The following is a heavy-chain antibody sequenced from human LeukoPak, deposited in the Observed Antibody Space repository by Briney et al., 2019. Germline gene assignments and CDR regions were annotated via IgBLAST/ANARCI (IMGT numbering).Heavy chain of an antibody. CDR1: GFSLSTSGVG. CDR2: IYWDDDK. D-gene: IGHD2-15*01. V-gene: IGHV2-5*02. CDR3: AHRPELLYCSGGSCTTYFDC. J-gene: IGHJ4*02. Sequence: SGPTLVNPTQTLTLTCTFSGFSLSTSGVGVGWIRQPPGKALEWHALIYWDDDKRYSPSLKSRLTITKDTSKNQVVLTMTNMDPVDTATYYCAHRPELLYCSGGSCTTYFDCWGQGTLVTVSS.